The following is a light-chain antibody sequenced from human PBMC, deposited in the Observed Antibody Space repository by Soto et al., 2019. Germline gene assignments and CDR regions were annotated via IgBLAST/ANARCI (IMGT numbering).Light chain of an antibody. J-gene: IGKJ1*01. CDR3: QQYVRSPWT. CDR1: QSIQSD. CDR2: GAS. V-gene: IGKV3-15*01. Sequence: EIMMTQSPATLSVSPGERAALSCRASQSIQSDLAWYQQKPGQGPRLLIYGASTRATGVPVRFSGSGSGTEFTLTISRLQSEDFAVYYCQQYVRSPWTFGRGTKV.